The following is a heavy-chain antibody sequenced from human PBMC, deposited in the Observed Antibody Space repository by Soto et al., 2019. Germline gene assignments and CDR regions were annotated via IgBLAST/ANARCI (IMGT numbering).Heavy chain of an antibody. CDR2: IYYSGST. D-gene: IGHD1-1*01. J-gene: IGHJ6*02. CDR3: AREIKLATATGGHDHSSGMDV. Sequence: SETLSLTCTVSGGSVSSGSYYWSWIRQPPGKGLEWIGYIYYSGSTNYNPSLKSRVTISVDTSKNQFSLKLSPVTAADTAVYYWAREIKLATATGGHDHSSGMDVWGQGTTVTVYS. CDR1: GGSVSSGSYY. V-gene: IGHV4-61*01.